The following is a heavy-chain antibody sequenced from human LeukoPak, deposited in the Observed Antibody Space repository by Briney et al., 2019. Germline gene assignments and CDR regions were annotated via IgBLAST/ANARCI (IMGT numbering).Heavy chain of an antibody. CDR3: ARASYYGTGSYYYYMDV. J-gene: IGHJ6*03. D-gene: IGHD3-10*01. Sequence: SETLSLTCTVSGGSISSYYWSWIRQPPGKGLEWIGYIYYSGSTNYNPSLKSRVTISVDTSKNQFSLKLSSVTAADTAVYYCARASYYGTGSYYYYMDVWGKGTTVTISS. CDR2: IYYSGST. CDR1: GGSISSYY. V-gene: IGHV4-59*12.